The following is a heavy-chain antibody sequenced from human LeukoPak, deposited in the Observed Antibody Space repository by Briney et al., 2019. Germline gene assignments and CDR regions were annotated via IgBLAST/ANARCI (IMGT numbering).Heavy chain of an antibody. Sequence: RPSETLSLTCTVSGGSISSSSYYWGWIRQPPGKGLEWIGSIYYSGSTYYNPPPKSRVTISVDTSKNQFSLKLSSVTAADTAVYYCARKSSSSLGWFDPWGQGTLVTVSS. J-gene: IGHJ5*02. CDR3: ARKSSSSLGWFDP. CDR2: IYYSGST. D-gene: IGHD6-6*01. CDR1: GGSISSSSYY. V-gene: IGHV4-39*01.